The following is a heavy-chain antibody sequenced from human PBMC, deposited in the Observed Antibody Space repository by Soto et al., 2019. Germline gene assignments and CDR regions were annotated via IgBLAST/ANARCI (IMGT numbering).Heavy chain of an antibody. V-gene: IGHV3-20*04. Sequence: GGSLRLACAASGFTFDDYGMSWVRQAPGKGLEWVSGINWNGGSTGYADSVKGRFTISRDNAKNSLYLQMNSLRAEDTALYYCARDPTPFLAVAGTSVYWGQGTLVPVSS. CDR1: GFTFDDYG. D-gene: IGHD6-19*01. J-gene: IGHJ4*02. CDR2: INWNGGST. CDR3: ARDPTPFLAVAGTSVY.